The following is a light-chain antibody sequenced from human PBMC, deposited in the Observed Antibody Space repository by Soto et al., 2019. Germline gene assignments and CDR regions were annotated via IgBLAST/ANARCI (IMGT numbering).Light chain of an antibody. CDR2: KNN. J-gene: IGLJ7*01. V-gene: IGLV1-47*01. CDR3: AAWDDSLSGPGV. Sequence: QSVLTHPPSASGTPGQRVTISCSGSRSNIGNFYVYWYQQLPGTAPKLLIYKNNQRPLGVPDRFSGSKSGTSASLAISGLRSEDEADYYCAAWDDSLSGPGVFGGGTQLTVL. CDR1: RSNIGNFY.